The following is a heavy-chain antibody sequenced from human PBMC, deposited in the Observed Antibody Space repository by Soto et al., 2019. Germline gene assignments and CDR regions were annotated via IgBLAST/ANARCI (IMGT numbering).Heavy chain of an antibody. CDR2: ISASGRDI. J-gene: IGHJ4*02. CDR3: AKGKTSGWYYFDY. CDR1: GFTFSNFA. Sequence: GSLRLSCEASGFTFSNFAMSWVRQAPGRGLEWVSGISASGRDIHYADSVKDRFTVSRDNSKNTLYLQMNSLRAEDTAIYYCAKGKTSGWYYFDYWGQGALVTVSS. D-gene: IGHD6-19*01. V-gene: IGHV3-23*01.